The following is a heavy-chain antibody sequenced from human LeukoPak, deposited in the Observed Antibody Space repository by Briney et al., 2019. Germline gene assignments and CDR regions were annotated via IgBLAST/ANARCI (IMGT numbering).Heavy chain of an antibody. J-gene: IGHJ4*02. CDR1: GGSISSYY. V-gene: IGHV4-59*01. CDR2: IYYSGST. D-gene: IGHD6-13*01. Sequence: SETLSLTCTVSGGSISSYYWSWIRQPPGKGLEWIGYIYYSGSTNYNPSLKSRVTISVDTSKNQFSLKLSSVTAADTAVYYCARVGVSSSWFLDYWGQGTLVTVSS. CDR3: ARVGVSSSWFLDY.